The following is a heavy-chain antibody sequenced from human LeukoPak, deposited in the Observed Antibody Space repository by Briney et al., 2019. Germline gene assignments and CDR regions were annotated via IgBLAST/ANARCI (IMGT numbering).Heavy chain of an antibody. D-gene: IGHD3-22*01. J-gene: IGHJ4*02. Sequence: ASVKVSCKASGYTFTSYGISWVRQAPGQGLEWMGRISAYNGNTNYAQKLQGRVTMTTDTSTSTAYMELRSLRSDDTAVYYCARWSPYYYDSSGYYPLDYWGQGTLVTVSS. CDR3: ARWSPYYYDSSGYYPLDY. V-gene: IGHV1-18*01. CDR1: GYTFTSYG. CDR2: ISAYNGNT.